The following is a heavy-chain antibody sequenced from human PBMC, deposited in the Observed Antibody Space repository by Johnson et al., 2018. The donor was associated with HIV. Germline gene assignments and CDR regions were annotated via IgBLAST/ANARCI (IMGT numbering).Heavy chain of an antibody. D-gene: IGHD3-10*01. CDR1: GFTFDDYG. CDR3: AKDGGYGSGRWNAFDI. V-gene: IGHV3-43D*03. Sequence: VQVVESGGGVVRPGGSLRLSCAASGFTFDDYGMSWVRQAPGKGLEWVSLISWDGGSTYYADSVQCRFTISRDNSKNSLYLQMNSLRAEDTALYYCAKDGGYGSGRWNAFDIWGQGTMVTVSS. CDR2: ISWDGGST. J-gene: IGHJ3*02.